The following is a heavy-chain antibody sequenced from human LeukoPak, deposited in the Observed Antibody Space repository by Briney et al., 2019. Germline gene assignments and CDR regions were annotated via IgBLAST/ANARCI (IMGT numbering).Heavy chain of an antibody. CDR3: AREFRRGGAFDI. Sequence: GGSLRLSCAASGFTFSSYEMNWVRQAPGKGLAWVSYISSSGSTIYYADSVKGRFTISRDNAKNSLYLQMNSLRAEDTAAYYCAREFRRGGAFDIWGQGTMVTVSS. J-gene: IGHJ3*02. CDR1: GFTFSSYE. V-gene: IGHV3-48*03. CDR2: ISSSGSTI.